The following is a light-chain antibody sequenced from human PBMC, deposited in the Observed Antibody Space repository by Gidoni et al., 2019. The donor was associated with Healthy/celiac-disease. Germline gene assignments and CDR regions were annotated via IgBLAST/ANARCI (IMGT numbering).Light chain of an antibody. V-gene: IGKV1-39*01. J-gene: IGKJ2*01. CDR2: AAS. CDR3: QQSYSTPPT. Sequence: DIQMTQSPSSLSASVGDRVTITCRASQSISSYLNWYQQKPGKAPMLLIYAASSLQSVVPSRFSGSGSGTDFTLTISSLQPEDFATYYCQQSYSTPPTFGQGTKLEIK. CDR1: QSISSY.